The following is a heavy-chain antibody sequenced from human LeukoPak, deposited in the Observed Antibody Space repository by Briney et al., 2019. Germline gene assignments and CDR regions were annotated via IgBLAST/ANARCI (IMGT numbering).Heavy chain of an antibody. J-gene: IGHJ5*02. D-gene: IGHD3-10*01. CDR2: IYYSGST. CDR3: ARHSFSLLWFGERSNWFDP. Sequence: SETLSLTCTVSGGSISSSSYYWGWIRQPPGKGLEWIGSIYYSGSTYYNPSLKSRVTISVDTSKNQFSLKLSSVTAADTAVYYCARHSFSLLWFGERSNWFDPWGQGTLVTVSS. V-gene: IGHV4-39*01. CDR1: GGSISSSSYY.